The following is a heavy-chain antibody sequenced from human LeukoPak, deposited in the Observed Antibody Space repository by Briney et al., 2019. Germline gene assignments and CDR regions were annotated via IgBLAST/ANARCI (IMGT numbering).Heavy chain of an antibody. V-gene: IGHV4-59*01. CDR2: IYYSGST. D-gene: IGHD4-17*01. CDR3: ARESRDGDYGYYYGMVV. J-gene: IGHJ6*02. Sequence: PSETLSLTCTVSGGSISSYYWSWIRQPPGKGLEWIGYIYYSGSTNYNPSLKSRVTISVDTSKNQFSLKLSSVTAADTAVYYCARESRDGDYGYYYGMVVWGQGTTVTVSS. CDR1: GGSISSYY.